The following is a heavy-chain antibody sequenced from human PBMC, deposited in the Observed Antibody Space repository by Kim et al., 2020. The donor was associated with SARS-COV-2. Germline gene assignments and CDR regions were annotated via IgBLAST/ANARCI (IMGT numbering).Heavy chain of an antibody. J-gene: IGHJ4*02. D-gene: IGHD3-10*01. V-gene: IGHV3-7*03. CDR3: ASLDAAQVPGVF. Sequence: YYVDSVKGRFTMSRDNAKNSLYLERNSLRPEDTALYYCASLDAAQVPGVFWGQGTLVTVSS.